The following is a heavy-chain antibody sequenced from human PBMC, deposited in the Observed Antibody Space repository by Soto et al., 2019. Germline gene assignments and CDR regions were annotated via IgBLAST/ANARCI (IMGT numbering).Heavy chain of an antibody. J-gene: IGHJ5*02. CDR3: ARESSWIQYGDNWFDP. D-gene: IGHD5-18*01. CDR1: GFTFSSYS. V-gene: IGHV3-21*01. Sequence: EVQLVESGGGLVKPGGSLRLSCAASGFTFSSYSMNWVRQAPGKGLEWVSSISSSSSYIYYADSVKGRFTISRDNAKNSLYLQMNSLRAEDTAVYYCARESSWIQYGDNWFDPWGQGTLVTVSS. CDR2: ISSSSSYI.